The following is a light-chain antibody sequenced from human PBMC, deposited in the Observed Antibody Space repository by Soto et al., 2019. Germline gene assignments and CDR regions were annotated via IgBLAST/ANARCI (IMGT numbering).Light chain of an antibody. V-gene: IGKV3-15*01. CDR1: ESVGST. J-gene: IGKJ4*02. Sequence: EIFMTQSPATLSVSPGEKVILSCRASESVGSTLAWYQQKPGQAPRLLIRGASTRATGVPARFSGSGSGTEFTLTISILQSEDFAVYYCQQYSTSLTFGGVSTLEIK. CDR2: GAS. CDR3: QQYSTSLT.